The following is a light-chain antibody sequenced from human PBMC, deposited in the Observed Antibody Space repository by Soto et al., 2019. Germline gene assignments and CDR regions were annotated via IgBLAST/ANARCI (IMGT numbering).Light chain of an antibody. V-gene: IGKV3-11*01. CDR1: QSVSTY. CDR2: DSS. CDR3: RQGSTA. Sequence: EIVLTQSPATLSLSPGERATLSCRANQSVSTYLAWYQQQPGQAPRLLISDSSHRATGIPSRFSGSGSGTAFTLTISSLEPEDFAVYYCRQGSTAFGGGTKVDI. J-gene: IGKJ4*01.